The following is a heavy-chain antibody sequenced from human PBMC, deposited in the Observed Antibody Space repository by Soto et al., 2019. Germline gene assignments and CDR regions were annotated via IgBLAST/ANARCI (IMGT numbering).Heavy chain of an antibody. V-gene: IGHV3-53*01. Sequence: EVQLVESGGGLIQPGGSLRLSCAASGFTVSNSYLSWVRQAPGKGLEWVSVIYSGGTTYYADSVKGRFTISRDNSKNTRYLEMNSLRVEDTAVYYCARGGGRRWFDPWGQGTLVTVSS. J-gene: IGHJ5*02. CDR3: ARGGGRRWFDP. CDR2: IYSGGTT. D-gene: IGHD3-16*01. CDR1: GFTVSNSY.